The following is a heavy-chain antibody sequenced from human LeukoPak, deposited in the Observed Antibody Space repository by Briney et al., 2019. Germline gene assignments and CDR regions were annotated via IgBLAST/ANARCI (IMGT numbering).Heavy chain of an antibody. CDR2: IYSGGST. CDR3: AREPYFYMDV. V-gene: IGHV3-53*01. Sequence: GGSLRLSCAASGFTVSSNYMSWVRQAPGKGLEWVSVIYSGGSTYYADSVKGRFTISRDNAKNSLYLQMNSLRAEDTAVYYCAREPYFYMDVWGKGTTVTVSS. CDR1: GFTVSSNY. J-gene: IGHJ6*03.